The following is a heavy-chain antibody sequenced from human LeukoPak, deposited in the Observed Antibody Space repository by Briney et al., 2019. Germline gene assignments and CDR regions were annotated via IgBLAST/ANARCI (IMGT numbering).Heavy chain of an antibody. J-gene: IGHJ6*03. CDR1: GYSISSAYY. CDR2: MYHSGST. CDR3: ARDSSGWRNDKYYYYYMDV. V-gene: IGHV4-38-2*02. Sequence: SETLSLTCSVSGYSISSAYYWGWIRQPPGKGLEWIGTMYHSGSTNYNPSLKSRVTISVDTSKNQFSLKLSSVTAADTAVYYCARDSSGWRNDKYYYYYMDVWGKGTTVTVSS. D-gene: IGHD6-19*01.